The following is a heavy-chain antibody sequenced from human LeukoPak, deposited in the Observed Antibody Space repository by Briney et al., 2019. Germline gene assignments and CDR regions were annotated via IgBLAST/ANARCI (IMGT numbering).Heavy chain of an antibody. Sequence: ASVKVSCKASGYTFSYYFIHWVRQAAGQRLEWMGRINAGSGGPEYPPNFQGRVTMTRDTSTSTAYMELSRLTSNDTAVYYCARDLSSTPNWEFDYWGQGTLVTVSS. CDR1: GYTFSYYF. D-gene: IGHD7-27*01. J-gene: IGHJ4*02. CDR2: INAGSGGP. CDR3: ARDLSSTPNWEFDY. V-gene: IGHV1-2*06.